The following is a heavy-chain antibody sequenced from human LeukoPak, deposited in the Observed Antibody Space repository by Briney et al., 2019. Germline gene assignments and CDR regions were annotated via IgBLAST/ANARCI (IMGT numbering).Heavy chain of an antibody. CDR3: ARAGYSSPIVLKDAFDI. D-gene: IGHD6-13*01. J-gene: IGHJ3*02. CDR2: IIPIFGTA. V-gene: IGHV1-69*13. CDR1: GGTFSSYA. Sequence: GASVKVSCKASGGTFSSYAISWVRQAPGQGLEWMGGIIPIFGTANYAQKFQGRVTITADESTSTAYMELSSLRSEDTAVYYCARAGYSSPIVLKDAFDIWGQGTMVTVSS.